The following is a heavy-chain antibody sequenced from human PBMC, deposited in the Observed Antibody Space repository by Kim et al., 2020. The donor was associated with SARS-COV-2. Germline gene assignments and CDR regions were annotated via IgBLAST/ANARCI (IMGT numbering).Heavy chain of an antibody. CDR2: FDPEDGET. Sequence: ASVKVSCKVSGYTLTELSMHWVRQAPGKGLEWMGGFDPEDGETIYAQKFQGRVTMTEDTSTDTAYMELSSLRSEDTAVYYCAAWLASSGWYDPGDFDYWGQGTLVTVSS. CDR3: AAWLASSGWYDPGDFDY. J-gene: IGHJ4*02. V-gene: IGHV1-24*01. CDR1: GYTLTELS. D-gene: IGHD6-19*01.